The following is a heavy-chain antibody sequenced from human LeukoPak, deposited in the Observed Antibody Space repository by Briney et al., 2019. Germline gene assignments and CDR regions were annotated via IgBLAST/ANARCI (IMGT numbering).Heavy chain of an antibody. D-gene: IGHD5-12*01. Sequence: SGTLSLTCTVSGGSISSGGYYWSWIRQHPGKGLEWIGYIYYSGSTYYNPSLKSRVSISVDTSKNQFSLKLSSVTAADTAVYYCARGTEDIVATAYYFDYWGQGTLVTVSS. V-gene: IGHV4-31*03. CDR1: GGSISSGGYY. CDR3: ARGTEDIVATAYYFDY. J-gene: IGHJ4*02. CDR2: IYYSGST.